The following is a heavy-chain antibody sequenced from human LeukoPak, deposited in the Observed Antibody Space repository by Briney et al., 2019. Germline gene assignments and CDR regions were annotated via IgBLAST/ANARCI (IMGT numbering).Heavy chain of an antibody. J-gene: IGHJ5*02. CDR3: ARDRPKTKGYSGYDGSREDWFDP. D-gene: IGHD5-12*01. CDR2: ISAYNGNT. CDR1: GYTFTSYG. Sequence: ASVKVSCKASGYTFTSYGISWVRQAPGQGLEWMGWISAYNGNTNYAQKLQGRVTMTTDTSTSTAYMELRSLRSDDTVVYYCARDRPKTKGYSGYDGSREDWFDPWGQGTLVTVSS. V-gene: IGHV1-18*01.